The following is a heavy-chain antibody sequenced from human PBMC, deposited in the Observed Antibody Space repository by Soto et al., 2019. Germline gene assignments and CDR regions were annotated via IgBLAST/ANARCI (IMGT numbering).Heavy chain of an antibody. CDR1: GFTFSSYA. D-gene: IGHD6-19*01. CDR2: ISGSGGST. J-gene: IGHJ4*02. Sequence: GGSLRLSCAASGFTFSSYAMSWVRQAPGKGLEWVSAISGSGGSTYYADSVKGRFTISRDNSKNTLYLQMNSLRAEDTAVYYCAKISPHPIAVAGSIDYWGQGTLVTVSS. CDR3: AKISPHPIAVAGSIDY. V-gene: IGHV3-23*01.